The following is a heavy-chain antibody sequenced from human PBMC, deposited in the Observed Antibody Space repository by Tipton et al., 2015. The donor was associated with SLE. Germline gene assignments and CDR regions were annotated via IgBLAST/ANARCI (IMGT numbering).Heavy chain of an antibody. CDR1: GFTFSNHN. CDR2: ILFDGSNK. J-gene: IGHJ3*02. D-gene: IGHD4-11*01. Sequence: SLRLSCAASGFTFSNHNMNWVRQAPGKGLEWVAVILFDGSNKYYADSVKGRFTISRDNSKNTLYLQMNSLRAEDTAVYYCARENSNYSAFDIWGQGTMVTVSS. CDR3: ARENSNYSAFDI. V-gene: IGHV3-30*03.